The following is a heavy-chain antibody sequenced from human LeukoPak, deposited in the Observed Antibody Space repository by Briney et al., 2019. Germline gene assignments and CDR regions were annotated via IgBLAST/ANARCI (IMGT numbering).Heavy chain of an antibody. Sequence: SETLSLTCTVSGGSISSYYWSWIRQPPGKGLEWIGYIYYSGSTNYNPSLKSRVTISVDTSKNQFSLKLSSVTAADTAVYYCARQIAVAGGDAFDIWGQGTMVTVSS. V-gene: IGHV4-59*08. D-gene: IGHD6-19*01. CDR3: ARQIAVAGGDAFDI. J-gene: IGHJ3*02. CDR1: GGSISSYY. CDR2: IYYSGST.